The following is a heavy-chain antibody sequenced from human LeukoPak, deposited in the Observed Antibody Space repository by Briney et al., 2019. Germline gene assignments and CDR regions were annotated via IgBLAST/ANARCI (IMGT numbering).Heavy chain of an antibody. V-gene: IGHV3-23*01. D-gene: IGHD1-26*01. J-gene: IGHJ4*02. Sequence: GGSLRLSCAASGFTFSSYAMSWVRQAPGKGLEWVSAISGSGGSTYYADSVKGRFTISRDNSKNTLYLQMNSLRAEDTAVYHCAKDRLVGSYYGFDYWGQGTLVTVSS. CDR2: ISGSGGST. CDR1: GFTFSSYA. CDR3: AKDRLVGSYYGFDY.